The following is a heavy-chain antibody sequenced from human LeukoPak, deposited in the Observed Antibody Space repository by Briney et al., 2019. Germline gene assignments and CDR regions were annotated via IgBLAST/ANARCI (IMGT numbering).Heavy chain of an antibody. CDR2: ISGSGGST. CDR3: AKVGSGWVFDY. CDR1: GFAFSSYA. D-gene: IGHD6-19*01. Sequence: GGSLRLSCVASGFAFSSYAMSWVRQAPGKGLEWVSAISGSGGSTYYADSVKGRFTISRDNSKNTLYLQMNSLRAEDTAVYYCAKVGSGWVFDYWGQGTLVTVSS. J-gene: IGHJ4*02. V-gene: IGHV3-23*01.